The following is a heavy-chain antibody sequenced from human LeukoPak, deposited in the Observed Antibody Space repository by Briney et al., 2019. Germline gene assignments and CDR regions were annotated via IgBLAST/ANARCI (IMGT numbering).Heavy chain of an antibody. D-gene: IGHD3-10*01. J-gene: IGHJ5*02. Sequence: GGSLRLSCAASGFTFSSSWMHWVRQAPGKGLVWVSRINSDGSSTTYADSVRGRFTISRDNAKNTLYLQMNSLRAEDTAVYYCARVQYYGSGSYYNWFDPWGQGTLVTVSS. V-gene: IGHV3-74*01. CDR2: INSDGSST. CDR1: GFTFSSSW. CDR3: ARVQYYGSGSYYNWFDP.